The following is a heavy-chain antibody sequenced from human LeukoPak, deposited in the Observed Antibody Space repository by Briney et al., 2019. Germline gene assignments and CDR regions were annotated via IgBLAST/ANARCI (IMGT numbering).Heavy chain of an antibody. J-gene: IGHJ6*03. CDR2: IKQDGGAK. D-gene: IGHD2-15*01. Sequence: PGGSLRLSCAASGFNFNSYWMSWVRQAPGKGLEWVANIKQDGGAKDYVDSVKGRFTISRENAKNSLYLQMNSLRAGDTAVYYCARDRGGGHMDVWGKGTTVTISS. CDR3: ARDRGGGHMDV. V-gene: IGHV3-7*01. CDR1: GFNFNSYW.